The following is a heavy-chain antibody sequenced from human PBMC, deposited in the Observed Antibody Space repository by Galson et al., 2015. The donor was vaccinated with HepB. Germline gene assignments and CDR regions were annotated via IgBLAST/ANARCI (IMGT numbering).Heavy chain of an antibody. V-gene: IGHV1-18*01. CDR3: ARDLEGHSSRWYKEADYLDY. D-gene: IGHD6-13*01. CDR2: ISASSSKT. Sequence: SVKVSCKASGYRFMNYGVSWVRQAPGQGLQWMGWISASSSKTNYARKFQGRVTVTADTSTNTAYLLLRSLRFDDTAVYFCARDLEGHSSRWYKEADYLDYWGQGTLVTVSS. J-gene: IGHJ4*02. CDR1: GYRFMNYG.